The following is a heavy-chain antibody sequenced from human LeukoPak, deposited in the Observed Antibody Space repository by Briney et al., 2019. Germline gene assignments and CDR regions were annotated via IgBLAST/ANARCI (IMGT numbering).Heavy chain of an antibody. D-gene: IGHD3-22*01. CDR3: ARVLHKRNYDGSDYYIS. V-gene: IGHV3-48*01. J-gene: IGHJ5*02. CDR1: GFTFSSYR. Sequence: GGPLRLSCAASGFTFSSYRMNWVRQAPGKGLEWVSYISSSSSTIYYADSVKGRFTISRDNAKNSLYLQMNSLRAEDTAVYYCARVLHKRNYDGSDYYISWGQGTLVTVSS. CDR2: ISSSSSTI.